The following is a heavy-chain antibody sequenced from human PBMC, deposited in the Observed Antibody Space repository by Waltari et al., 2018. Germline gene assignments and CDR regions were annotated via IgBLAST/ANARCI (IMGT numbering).Heavy chain of an antibody. CDR2: IKSKTDGGKT. V-gene: IGHV3-15*07. CDR1: GFTFSNAW. J-gene: IGHJ6*02. Sequence: EVQLVESGGGLVKPGGSLRLSCAASGFTFSNAWMNWVRPAAGQGLEWVRRIKSKTDGGKTDYAAPVKGRFTISRDDSKNTLYLQMNSLKTEDTAVYYCTTCGITMVRGVYYYYYYGMDVWGQGTTVTVSS. CDR3: TTCGITMVRGVYYYYYYGMDV. D-gene: IGHD3-10*01.